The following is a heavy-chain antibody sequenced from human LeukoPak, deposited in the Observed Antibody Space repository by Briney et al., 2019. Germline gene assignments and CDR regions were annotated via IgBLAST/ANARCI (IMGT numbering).Heavy chain of an antibody. V-gene: IGHV1-69*13. CDR3: ARGESSTSCYYY. CDR1: GGTFSSYA. CDR2: IIPIFGTA. J-gene: IGHJ4*02. Sequence: SVKVSCKASGGTFSSYAISWVRQAPGQGLEWMGGIIPIFGTANYAQKFQGRVTITADESTSTAYMELSSLRSEGTAVYYCARGESSTSCYYYWGQGTLVTVSS. D-gene: IGHD2-2*01.